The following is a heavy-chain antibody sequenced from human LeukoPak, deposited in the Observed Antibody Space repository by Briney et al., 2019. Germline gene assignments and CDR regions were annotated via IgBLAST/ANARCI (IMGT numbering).Heavy chain of an antibody. D-gene: IGHD3-22*01. CDR1: GGTFSSYA. Sequence: GASVTVSCKASGGTFSSYAISRVRQAPGQGLEWMGGIIPIFGTANYAQKFRGRVTITADESTSTAYMELSSLRSEDAAVYYCARVVDYYDSSGYYDKWFDPWGQGTLVTVSS. CDR2: IIPIFGTA. CDR3: ARVVDYYDSSGYYDKWFDP. V-gene: IGHV1-69*13. J-gene: IGHJ5*02.